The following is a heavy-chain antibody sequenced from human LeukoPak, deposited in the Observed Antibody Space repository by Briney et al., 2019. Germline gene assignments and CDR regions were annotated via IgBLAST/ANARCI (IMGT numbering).Heavy chain of an antibody. Sequence: ASVKVSCKASGYTFTSYDINWVRQATGQGLEWMGWMNPNSGNTGYAQKFQGRVTMTRNTSISTAYMELSSLRSEDTGVYYCARVITMVRGSPSGYWGQGTLVTVSS. CDR2: MNPNSGNT. CDR1: GYTFTSYD. D-gene: IGHD3-10*01. CDR3: ARVITMVRGSPSGY. J-gene: IGHJ4*02. V-gene: IGHV1-8*01.